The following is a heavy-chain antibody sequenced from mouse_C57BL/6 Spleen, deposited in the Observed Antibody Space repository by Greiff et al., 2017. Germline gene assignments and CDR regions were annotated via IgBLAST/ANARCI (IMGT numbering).Heavy chain of an antibody. V-gene: IGHV1-69*01. J-gene: IGHJ2*01. Sequence: VQLQQPGAELVMPGASVKLSCKASGYTFTSYWMHWVKQRPGQGLEWIGEIDPSDSYTNYNQKFKGKSTLTVDKSSSTAYMQLSRLTSEDSAVYYCARGGGSSYVDYWGQGTTLTVSS. D-gene: IGHD1-1*01. CDR3: ARGGGSSYVDY. CDR2: IDPSDSYT. CDR1: GYTFTSYW.